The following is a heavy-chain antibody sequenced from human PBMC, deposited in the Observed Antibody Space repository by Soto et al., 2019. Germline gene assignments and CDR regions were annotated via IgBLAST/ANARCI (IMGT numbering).Heavy chain of an antibody. CDR1: GYTCTKLG. J-gene: IGHJ6*02. D-gene: IGHD6-19*01. CDR3: AREGLGIYYYNGMDV. CDR2: VSGYNGET. V-gene: IGHV1-18*01. Sequence: GAAVKVSCNSSGYTCTKLGISWVRLAPGQGLAWMGWVSGYNGETSYAQSLQGRVTMTTDTSTTTAYMELRSLRSDDTAVFYCAREGLGIYYYNGMDVWGQGTTVTVSS.